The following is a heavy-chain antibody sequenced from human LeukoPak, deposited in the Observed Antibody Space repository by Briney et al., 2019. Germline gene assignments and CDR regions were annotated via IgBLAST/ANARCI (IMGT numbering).Heavy chain of an antibody. V-gene: IGHV3-23*01. J-gene: IGHJ4*02. CDR2: ISSGGGST. D-gene: IGHD4-17*01. Sequence: GGSLRLSCAASGFTFDSYAMSWVRQAPGKGLEWVSAISSGGGSTYHADSVKGRFTISRDNSRSTLYLQMNSLTAEDTAVYYCAKAGSYGDYGKGYFDYWGQGTLVTVSS. CDR1: GFTFDSYA. CDR3: AKAGSYGDYGKGYFDY.